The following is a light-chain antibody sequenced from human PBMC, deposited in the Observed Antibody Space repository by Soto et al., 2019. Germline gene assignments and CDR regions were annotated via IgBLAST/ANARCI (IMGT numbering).Light chain of an antibody. CDR3: SSYAGNNIHYV. Sequence: QSVLTQPASVSGSPGQSITISCTGTSSDVGSYNYVSWYQHHPGKAPRLMIYASSNRPSGVSHRFSGSRSGNTASLTISGLQAEDEADYYCSSYAGNNIHYVFGTGTKVTVL. J-gene: IGLJ1*01. V-gene: IGLV2-14*01. CDR1: SSDVGSYNY. CDR2: ASS.